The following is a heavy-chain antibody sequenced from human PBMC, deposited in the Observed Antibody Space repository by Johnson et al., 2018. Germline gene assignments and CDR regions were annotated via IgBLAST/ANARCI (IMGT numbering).Heavy chain of an antibody. V-gene: IGHV4-39*01. D-gene: IGHD2-15*01. CDR3: ARRLGYCSGGSCDDAFDI. CDR2: IYSSGST. J-gene: IGHJ3*02. Sequence: QVQLQESGPGLVKPSETLSLTCTVSGGSISSRSYYWGWIRQPPGKGLEWIGSIYSSGSTYYNPSLKRRVTLSVDTAKNQFSLKRRPVTAADTAGYYRARRLGYCSGGSCDDAFDIWGQGTMVTVSS. CDR1: GGSISSRSYY.